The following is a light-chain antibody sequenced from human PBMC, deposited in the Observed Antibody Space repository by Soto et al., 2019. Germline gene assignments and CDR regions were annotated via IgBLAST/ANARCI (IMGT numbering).Light chain of an antibody. CDR2: GAS. CDR1: QSVSSN. Sequence: EIVMTQSPATLSLSPGERATLSCRASQSVSSNLAWYQQKPGQAPRLLIYGASTRATGIPARFSGSGSGTEFTLTISSLQSEDFAVYYCQQYNNSPLWTFGQGTKEEIK. V-gene: IGKV3-15*01. CDR3: QQYNNSPLWT. J-gene: IGKJ1*01.